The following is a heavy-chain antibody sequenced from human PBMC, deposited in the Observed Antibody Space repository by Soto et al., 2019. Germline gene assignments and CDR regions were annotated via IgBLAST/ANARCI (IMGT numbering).Heavy chain of an antibody. Sequence: QITLKESGPTLVKPTQTLTLTCTFSGFSLSTSGEGVGWIRQPPGKALEWLGLIYWDDDKSYSPSLKTRLTIIKDTSKSQVVLIMTNMDPVDTATYYCAHRLHYCGGRTCAYYFDYWGQGVLVTVSS. V-gene: IGHV2-5*02. J-gene: IGHJ4*02. CDR3: AHRLHYCGGRTCAYYFDY. D-gene: IGHD2-21*01. CDR2: IYWDDDK. CDR1: GFSLSTSGEG.